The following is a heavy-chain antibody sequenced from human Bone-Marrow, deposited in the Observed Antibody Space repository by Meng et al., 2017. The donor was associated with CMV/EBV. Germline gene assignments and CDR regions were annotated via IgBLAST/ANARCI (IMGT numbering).Heavy chain of an antibody. Sequence: ASVKVSCKASGYTFTSYDVNWVRQAPGQGLEWLGWISAYNGKTSYAQKLQGRVTMTTDTSTSTAYMEVRSLRSADTAVYYCARDYYDSSGYHYYYYGMDVWGQGTTVTVSS. CDR1: GYTFTSYD. CDR3: ARDYYDSSGYHYYYYGMDV. D-gene: IGHD3-22*01. V-gene: IGHV1-18*01. CDR2: ISAYNGKT. J-gene: IGHJ6*02.